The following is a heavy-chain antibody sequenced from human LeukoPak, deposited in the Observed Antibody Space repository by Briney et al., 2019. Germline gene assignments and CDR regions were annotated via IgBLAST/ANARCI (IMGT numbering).Heavy chain of an antibody. J-gene: IGHJ5*02. CDR1: GYTFTGYY. Sequence: ASVSVSCKASGYTFTGYYMHWVRQAPGQGLEWMGWINPNSGGTNYAQKSQGRVTMTRDTSISTAYMELSRLRSDDTAVYYCARAFPDTAMVLRIGPWGQGTLVTVSS. CDR2: INPNSGGT. D-gene: IGHD5-18*01. CDR3: ARAFPDTAMVLRIGP. V-gene: IGHV1-2*02.